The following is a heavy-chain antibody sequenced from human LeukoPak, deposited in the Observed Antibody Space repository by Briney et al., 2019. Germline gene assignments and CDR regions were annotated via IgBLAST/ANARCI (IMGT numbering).Heavy chain of an antibody. CDR1: GFTFSSYA. CDR3: ARDHGDFWSGYSDY. V-gene: IGHV3-23*01. J-gene: IGHJ4*02. CDR2: ISGSGGST. Sequence: GGSLRLSCAASGFTFSSYAMSWVRQAPGKGLEWVSAISGSGGSTYYADSVKGRFTISRDNSKNTLYLQMNSLRAEDTAIYYCARDHGDFWSGYSDYCGQGTLVTVSS. D-gene: IGHD3-3*01.